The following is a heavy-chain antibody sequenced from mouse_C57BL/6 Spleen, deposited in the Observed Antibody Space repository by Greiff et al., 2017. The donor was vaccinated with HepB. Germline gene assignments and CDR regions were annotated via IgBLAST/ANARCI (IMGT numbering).Heavy chain of an antibody. CDR2: IYPSDSET. V-gene: IGHV1-61*01. Sequence: QVQLQQPGAELVRPGSSVKLSCKASGYTFTSYWMDWVKQRPGQGLEWIGNIYPSDSETHYNQKFKDKATLTVDKSSSPAYMQLSSLTSEDSAVYYCARTRWLLRDYFDYWGQGTTLTVSS. D-gene: IGHD2-3*01. CDR1: GYTFTSYW. J-gene: IGHJ2*01. CDR3: ARTRWLLRDYFDY.